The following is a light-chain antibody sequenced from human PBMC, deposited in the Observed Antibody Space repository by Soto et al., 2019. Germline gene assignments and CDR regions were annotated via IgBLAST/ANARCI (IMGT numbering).Light chain of an antibody. CDR1: ISDVWRFDV. Sequence: QSALTQPASVSGCLGQSITICCTGTISDVWRFDVVSWYQQHPGQVPKLMIYEGSRRPSGVSSRFSGSKSGNTASLTISGLQAEDEADYYSCAYVNSRSYVFGSGTTVTVL. V-gene: IGLV2-23*01. CDR2: EGS. CDR3: CAYVNSRSYV. J-gene: IGLJ1*01.